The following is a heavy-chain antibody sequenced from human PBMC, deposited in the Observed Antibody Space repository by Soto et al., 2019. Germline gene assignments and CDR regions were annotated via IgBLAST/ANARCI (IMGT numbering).Heavy chain of an antibody. V-gene: IGHV3-13*01. J-gene: IGHJ6*03. D-gene: IGHD6-13*01. CDR2: IGTAGDT. CDR1: GVTFSSYD. CDR3: ARGSRYSRSTYYYYMDV. Sequence: GGSLRLSCAASGVTFSSYDMHWVRQATGKGLEWVSAIGTAGDTYYPGSVKGRFTISRENAKNSLYLQMNSLRAGDTAVYYCARGSRYSRSTYYYYMDVWGKGTTVTVSS.